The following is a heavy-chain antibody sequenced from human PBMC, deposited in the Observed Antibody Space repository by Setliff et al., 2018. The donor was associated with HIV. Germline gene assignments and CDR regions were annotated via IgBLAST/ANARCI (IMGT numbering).Heavy chain of an antibody. CDR2: IHDSGRT. CDR3: ARGAAAGTEYYYYGMDV. D-gene: IGHD6-13*01. V-gene: IGHV4-38-2*01. J-gene: IGHJ6*02. CDR1: GYSLTSGYY. Sequence: PSETLSLTCGVSGYSLTSGYYWGWIRQPPGKGLEWIGSIHDSGRTYYNPSLKSRVTISVDTSKNQFSLKLRSVTAADTAVYYCARGAAAGTEYYYYGMDVWGQGTTVTSP.